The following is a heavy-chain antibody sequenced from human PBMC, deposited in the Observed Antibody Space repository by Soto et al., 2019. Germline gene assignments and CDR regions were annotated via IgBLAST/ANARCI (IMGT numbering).Heavy chain of an antibody. D-gene: IGHD3-10*01. J-gene: IGHJ3*02. V-gene: IGHV4-59*01. Sequence: PSETLSLTCTLSGGSIGSYYWSWTRQPPGSGLERFGYIYYHGSCNCNSSLKSRVTISVDTYKSQFPLKLGSSTAAGTAVYFCARRGVTMVRAGAFNMLGQGKRGTFSS. CDR1: GGSIGSYY. CDR2: IYYHGSC. CDR3: ARRGVTMVRAGAFNM.